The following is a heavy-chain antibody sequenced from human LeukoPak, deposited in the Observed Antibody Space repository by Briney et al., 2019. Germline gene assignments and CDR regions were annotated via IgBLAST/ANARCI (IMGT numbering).Heavy chain of an antibody. Sequence: PSETLSLTCTVSGGSISSYYWSGIRQPAGKGLEWIGRIYTSGSTNYNPSLKSRVTMSVDTSKNQFSLKLSSVTAADTAVYYCARDQRYYDSSGYYPSYWYFDLWGRGTLVTVSS. V-gene: IGHV4-4*07. CDR1: GGSISSYY. CDR2: IYTSGST. J-gene: IGHJ2*01. D-gene: IGHD3-22*01. CDR3: ARDQRYYDSSGYYPSYWYFDL.